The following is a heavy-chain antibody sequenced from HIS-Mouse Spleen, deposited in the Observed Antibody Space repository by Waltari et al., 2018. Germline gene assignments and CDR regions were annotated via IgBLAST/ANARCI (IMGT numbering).Heavy chain of an antibody. Sequence: QVQLQESGPGLVKPSETLSLTCTVSGYSISSVYYWGWIRQPPGKGLEWIGSIYHSGSTYYNPSLKSRVTISVDTSKNQFSLKLSSVTAADTAVYYCARDPYVAAAYNWFDPWGQGTLVTVSS. CDR3: ARDPYVAAAYNWFDP. CDR1: GYSISSVYY. D-gene: IGHD6-13*01. CDR2: IYHSGST. J-gene: IGHJ5*02. V-gene: IGHV4-38-2*02.